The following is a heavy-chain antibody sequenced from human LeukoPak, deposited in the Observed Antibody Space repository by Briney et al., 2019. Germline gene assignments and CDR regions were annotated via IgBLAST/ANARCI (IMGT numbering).Heavy chain of an antibody. Sequence: ASVKVSCKASGYTFTGYYMHWVRQAPGQGLEWMGWINPNSGGTNYAQKFQGWVTMTRDTSISTAYMELSRLRSDDTAVYYCAREEHSEAGYYYGMDVWGQGTTVTVSS. CDR3: AREEHSEAGYYYGMDV. J-gene: IGHJ6*02. CDR2: INPNSGGT. D-gene: IGHD6-19*01. V-gene: IGHV1-2*04. CDR1: GYTFTGYY.